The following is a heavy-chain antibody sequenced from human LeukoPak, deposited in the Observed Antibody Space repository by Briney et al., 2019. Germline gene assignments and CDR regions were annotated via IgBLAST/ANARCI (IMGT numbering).Heavy chain of an antibody. D-gene: IGHD3-10*01. CDR3: ARDPWVITMVRGVIPYGMDV. Sequence: SETLSLTCAVSGGSISSNNRWIWVRQSPEKGLEWIGEIYHDGSTNYNPSLKSRVTISVDTSKNQFSLKLSSVTAADTAVYYCARDPWVITMVRGVIPYGMDVWGQGTTVTVSS. CDR2: IYHDGST. CDR1: GGSISSNNR. J-gene: IGHJ6*02. V-gene: IGHV4-4*02.